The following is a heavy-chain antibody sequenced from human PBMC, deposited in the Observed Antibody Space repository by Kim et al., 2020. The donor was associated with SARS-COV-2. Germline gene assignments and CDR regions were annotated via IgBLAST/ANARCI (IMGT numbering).Heavy chain of an antibody. Sequence: GGSLRLSCATSGLNFYIQYMTWIRQAPGKGLEWVSFIGGSAGVVSYADSVRGRFTISRDNARNTVYLQMHRLRVEDTAMYYCANTHFYRSLPWGQGTPV. CDR1: GLNFYIQY. CDR2: IGGSAGVV. V-gene: IGHV3-11*01. CDR3: ANTHFYRSLP. J-gene: IGHJ4*02. D-gene: IGHD4-4*01.